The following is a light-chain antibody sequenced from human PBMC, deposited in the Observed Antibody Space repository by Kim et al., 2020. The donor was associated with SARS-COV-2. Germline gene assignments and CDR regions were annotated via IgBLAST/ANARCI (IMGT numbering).Light chain of an antibody. CDR2: AAS. CDR1: QSITNNY. J-gene: IGKJ5*01. Sequence: EIVLTQSPGTLSLSPGERGTLSCRASQSITNNYLAWYQHKPGRAPRLLIYAASGRATGIPDRFRGSGSGTEFTLAINRLEPEDFAVYYCQQYGSLPSTFGQGTRLGIK. V-gene: IGKV3-20*01. CDR3: QQYGSLPST.